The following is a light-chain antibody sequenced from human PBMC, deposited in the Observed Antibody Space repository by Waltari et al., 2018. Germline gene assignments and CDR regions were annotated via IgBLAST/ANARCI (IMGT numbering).Light chain of an antibody. V-gene: IGKV3-15*01. CDR3: LQYNDWPPWT. CDR1: QSVTSN. CDR2: GAS. Sequence: IVMTQSPATLSVSPGERATLSCRASQSVTSNLAWYQQKPGQAPRLLIFGASTRAADIPARFSGSGSGTEFTLTISSLQSEDFAVYYCLQYNDWPPWTFGQGTKVEI. J-gene: IGKJ1*01.